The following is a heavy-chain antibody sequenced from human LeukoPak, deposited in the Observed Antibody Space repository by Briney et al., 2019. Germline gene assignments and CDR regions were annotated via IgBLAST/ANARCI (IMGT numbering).Heavy chain of an antibody. CDR1: GFTFSNYG. D-gene: IGHD3-22*01. V-gene: IGHV3-33*06. CDR3: ANGPSFYDSSGYYYSDAFDI. J-gene: IGHJ3*02. CDR2: IWYDGSKK. Sequence: PGGSLRLSCAASGFTFSNYGMHWVRQAPGKGLEWVAIIWYDGSKKYYADSVKGRFTISRDSSKNTLYLQMNSLRAEDTAVYYCANGPSFYDSSGYYYSDAFDIWGQGTMVTVSS.